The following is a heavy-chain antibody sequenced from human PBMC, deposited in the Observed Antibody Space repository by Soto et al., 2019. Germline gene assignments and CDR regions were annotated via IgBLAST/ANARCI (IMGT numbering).Heavy chain of an antibody. D-gene: IGHD2-2*01. CDR3: ARESCSSYRCSTRYGMDV. V-gene: IGHV3-48*03. CDR1: GFTFGSYD. CDR2: ISSSGSSI. J-gene: IGHJ6*02. Sequence: PXGALRLYCVASGFTFGSYDMNWVRQAPGKGLEWVSYISSSGSSIYYPDSVKGRSTISRDNAKNSLYLQMNSLRAEDTAVYYCARESCSSYRCSTRYGMDVWGQGTTVTVSS.